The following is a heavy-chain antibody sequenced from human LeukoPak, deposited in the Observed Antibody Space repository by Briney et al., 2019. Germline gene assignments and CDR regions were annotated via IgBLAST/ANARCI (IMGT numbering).Heavy chain of an antibody. CDR3: ARGPEQWLVGGFQH. V-gene: IGHV1-69*13. CDR2: IIPIFGTA. Sequence: SVKVSCKASGGTFSSYAISWVRQAPGQGLEWMGGIIPIFGTANYAQKLQGRVTITADESTSTAYMELSSLRSEDTAVYYCARGPEQWLVGGFQHWGQGTLVTVSS. CDR1: GGTFSSYA. D-gene: IGHD6-19*01. J-gene: IGHJ1*01.